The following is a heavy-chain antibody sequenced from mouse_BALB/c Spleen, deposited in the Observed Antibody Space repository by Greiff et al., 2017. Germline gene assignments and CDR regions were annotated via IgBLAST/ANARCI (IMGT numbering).Heavy chain of an antibody. CDR1: GFTFSSYA. J-gene: IGHJ4*01. V-gene: IGHV5-9-3*01. Sequence: DVKLVESGGGLVKPGGSLKLSCAASGFTFSSYAMSWVRQTPEKRLEWVATISSGGSYTYYPDSVKGRFTISRDNAKNTLYLQMSSLRSEDTAMYYCARRGITTKGYAMDYWGQGTSVTVSS. D-gene: IGHD2-4*01. CDR3: ARRGITTKGYAMDY. CDR2: ISSGGSYT.